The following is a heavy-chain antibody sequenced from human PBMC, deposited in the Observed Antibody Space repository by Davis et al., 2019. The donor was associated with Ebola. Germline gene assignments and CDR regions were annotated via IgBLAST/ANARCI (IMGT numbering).Heavy chain of an antibody. V-gene: IGHV1-8*01. CDR1: GYTFTSYD. D-gene: IGHD5-18*01. CDR2: MNPNSGNT. Sequence: ASVKVSCKASGYTFTSYDINWVRQATGQGLEWMGWMNPNSGNTGYAQKFQGRVTITRDTSASTAYMELSSLRSEDTAVYYCARRGDTAMAFLIRFDAFDIWGQGTMVTVSS. J-gene: IGHJ3*02. CDR3: ARRGDTAMAFLIRFDAFDI.